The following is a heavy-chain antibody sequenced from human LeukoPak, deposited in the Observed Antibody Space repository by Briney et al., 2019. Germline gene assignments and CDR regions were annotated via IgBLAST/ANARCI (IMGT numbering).Heavy chain of an antibody. V-gene: IGHV1-69*02. CDR3: ANRGLGGMVRDLYYYYGMDV. CDR1: GGTFSSYT. D-gene: IGHD3-10*01. Sequence: SVKVSCKASGGTFSSYTISWVRQAPGQGLEWMGRIIPIFGIANYAQKFQGRVTITADKSTSTAYMELSSLRSEDTAVYYCANRGLGGMVRDLYYYYGMDVWGQGTTVTVSS. CDR2: IIPIFGIA. J-gene: IGHJ6*02.